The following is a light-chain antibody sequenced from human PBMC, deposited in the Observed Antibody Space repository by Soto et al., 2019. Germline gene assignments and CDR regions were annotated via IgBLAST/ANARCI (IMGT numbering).Light chain of an antibody. J-gene: IGKJ2*01. CDR3: QQSYSAPYT. CDR2: AAS. V-gene: IGKV1-39*01. CDR1: QSIGRD. Sequence: DIQMTQSPSSLYGSVGDRLTISCRAGQSIGRDLIWYQQRPGKAPNLLIYAASSLQSGVPSRFSGSGSGTDFTLTISSLQPEDFATYYCQQSYSAPYTFGQGTKLEIK.